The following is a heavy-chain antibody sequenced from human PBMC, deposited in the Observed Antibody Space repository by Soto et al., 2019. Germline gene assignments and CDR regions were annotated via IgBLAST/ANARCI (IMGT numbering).Heavy chain of an antibody. D-gene: IGHD4-17*01. CDR3: ARDPYGDYWFDP. V-gene: IGHV3-7*01. J-gene: IGHJ5*02. CDR1: GFTFSSYY. CDR2: IRQDGSEK. Sequence: GSLRLSCAASGFTFSSYYMSWVRQAPGKGLEWVANIRQDGSEKYYVDSVKGRFTISRDNAKNSLYLQMNSLRAEDTAVYYCARDPYGDYWFDPWGQGILVTVS.